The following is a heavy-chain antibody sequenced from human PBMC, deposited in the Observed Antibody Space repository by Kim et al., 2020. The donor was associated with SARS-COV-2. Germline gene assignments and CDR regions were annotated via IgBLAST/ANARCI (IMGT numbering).Heavy chain of an antibody. D-gene: IGHD2-15*01. CDR2: IYPDDSSI. CDR1: GFSFNTHW. J-gene: IGHJ6*02. Sequence: GESLKISCQGSGFSFNTHWIAWVRHMPGKGLEWMGVIYPDDSSIRYGPSFQGQVTISADKSTSTAYLQWSSLKASDTAMYYCARRRGRPGVPYDSGMDVWGQGTTVTVSS. CDR3: ARRRGRPGVPYDSGMDV. V-gene: IGHV5-51*01.